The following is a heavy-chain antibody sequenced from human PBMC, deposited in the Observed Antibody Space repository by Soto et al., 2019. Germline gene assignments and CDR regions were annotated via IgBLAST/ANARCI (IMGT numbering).Heavy chain of an antibody. Sequence: PGGSLRLSCAASGFTFSSYGMHWVRQAPGKGLEWVAVISYDGSNKYYADSVKGRFTISRDNSKNTLYLQMNSLRAEDTAVYYCAKDLRGYFDFWGQGTLVTVSS. CDR3: AKDLRGYFDF. V-gene: IGHV3-30*18. D-gene: IGHD3-10*01. CDR2: ISYDGSNK. CDR1: GFTFSSYG. J-gene: IGHJ4*02.